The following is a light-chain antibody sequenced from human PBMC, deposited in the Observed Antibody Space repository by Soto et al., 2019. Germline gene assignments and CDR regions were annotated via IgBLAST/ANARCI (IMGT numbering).Light chain of an antibody. Sequence: EIVLTQSPGTLSLSPGERATLSCRASQSVSNNYLAWYQQKPGQAPRLLIYGVSNRATGIPDRFSGSGSGTEFTLTISRLEPEDFAVYYCQQYGSSGTFGQGTKVDIK. CDR3: QQYGSSGT. CDR1: QSVSNNY. V-gene: IGKV3-20*01. J-gene: IGKJ1*01. CDR2: GVS.